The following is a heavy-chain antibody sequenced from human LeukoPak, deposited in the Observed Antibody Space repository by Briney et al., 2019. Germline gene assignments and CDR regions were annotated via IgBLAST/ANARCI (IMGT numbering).Heavy chain of an antibody. J-gene: IGHJ2*01. D-gene: IGHD2-15*01. CDR3: ARDHCSGGSCYGWYFDL. V-gene: IGHV3-21*01. CDR2: ISSSSSYI. CDR1: GVTFSDYY. Sequence: XGGSLRLSCAASGVTFSDYYTRWVRQAPGKGLEWVSSISSSSSYIYYADSVKGRFTISRDNAKNSLYLQMNSLRAEDTAVYYCARDHCSGGSCYGWYFDLWGRGTLVTVSS.